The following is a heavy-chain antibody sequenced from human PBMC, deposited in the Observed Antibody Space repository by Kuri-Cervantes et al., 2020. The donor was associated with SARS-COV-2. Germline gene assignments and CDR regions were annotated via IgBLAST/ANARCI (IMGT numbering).Heavy chain of an antibody. V-gene: IGHV4-34*01. Sequence: SETLSLTCAVYGGCFSGYYWSWIRQPPGKGLEWIGEINHSGSNNYNPSLKSRVTISVDTSKNQFSLKLSSVTAADTAVYYCARGGMVRFLYYWGQGTLVTVSS. CDR1: GGCFSGYY. CDR3: ARGGMVRFLYY. J-gene: IGHJ4*02. D-gene: IGHD3-3*01. CDR2: INHSGSN.